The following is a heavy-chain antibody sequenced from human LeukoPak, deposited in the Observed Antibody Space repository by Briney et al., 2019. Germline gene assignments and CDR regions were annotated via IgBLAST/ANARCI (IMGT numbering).Heavy chain of an antibody. J-gene: IGHJ3*02. CDR2: ISSSGSTI. Sequence: GGSLRLSCAASGFTFSSYGMHWIRQAPGKGLEWVSYISSSGSTIYYADSVKGRFTISRDNAKNSLYLQMNSLRAEDTAVYYCATHIAADAFDIWGQGTMVTVSS. V-gene: IGHV3-48*04. CDR3: ATHIAADAFDI. CDR1: GFTFSSYG. D-gene: IGHD6-25*01.